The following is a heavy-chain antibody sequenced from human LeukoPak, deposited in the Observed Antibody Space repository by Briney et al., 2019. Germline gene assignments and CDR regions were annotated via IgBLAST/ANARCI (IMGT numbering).Heavy chain of an antibody. J-gene: IGHJ4*02. CDR3: ARDRTVLRFLEWPPVGLDY. Sequence: SETLSLTCAVSGDSISPSNWWSWVRQPPGKGLEWIGEIYHSGNTKYNPSVKSRVTISVDTSKNQFSLKLSSVTAADTAVYYCARDRTVLRFLEWPPVGLDYWGQGTLVTVSS. CDR1: GDSISPSNW. D-gene: IGHD3-3*01. V-gene: IGHV4-4*02. CDR2: IYHSGNT.